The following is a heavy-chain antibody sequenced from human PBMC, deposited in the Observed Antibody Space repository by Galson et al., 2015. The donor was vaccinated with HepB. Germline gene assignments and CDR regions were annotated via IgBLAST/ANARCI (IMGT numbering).Heavy chain of an antibody. J-gene: IGHJ4*02. CDR1: GFTFSSYA. V-gene: IGHV3-23*01. D-gene: IGHD1-26*01. Sequence: SLRLSCAASGFTFSSYAMSWVHQAPGKGLEWVSAISGSGGSTYYADSVKGRFTISRDNSKNTLYLQMNSLRAEDTAVYYCAKESGATRRFDYWGQGTLVTVSS. CDR2: ISGSGGST. CDR3: AKESGATRRFDY.